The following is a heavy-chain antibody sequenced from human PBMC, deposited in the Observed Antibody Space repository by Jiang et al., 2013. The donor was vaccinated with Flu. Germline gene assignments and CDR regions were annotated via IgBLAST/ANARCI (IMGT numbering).Heavy chain of an antibody. Sequence: QLLESGGGVVQPGRSLRLSCAASGFTFSSYGMHWVRQAPGKGLEWVAVIWYDGSNKYYADSVKGRFTISRDNSKNTLYLQMNSLRAEDTAVYYCARAIYGGNPRAGIDAFDIWGQGTMVTVSS. D-gene: IGHD4-23*01. CDR3: ARAIYGGNPRAGIDAFDI. CDR1: GFTFSSYG. V-gene: IGHV3-33*01. CDR2: IWYDGSNK. J-gene: IGHJ3*02.